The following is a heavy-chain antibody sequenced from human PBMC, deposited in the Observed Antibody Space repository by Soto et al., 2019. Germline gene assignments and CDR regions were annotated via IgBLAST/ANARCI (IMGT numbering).Heavy chain of an antibody. V-gene: IGHV5-51*01. J-gene: IGHJ6*02. Sequence: PGESLKISCKGSGYTFTNYWIGWVRQMPGKGLEWMGIIYPGDSDTKYNPSFQGQVTISADKSITTTYLQWSSLKASDAAIYYCAASIFYSGMDVWGQGTTVTVYS. CDR3: AASIFYSGMDV. CDR1: GYTFTNYW. CDR2: IYPGDSDT.